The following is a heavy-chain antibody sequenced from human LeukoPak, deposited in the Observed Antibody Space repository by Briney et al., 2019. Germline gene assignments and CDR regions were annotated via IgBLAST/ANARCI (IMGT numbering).Heavy chain of an antibody. CDR3: ARAAYGSGSHDAFDI. D-gene: IGHD3-10*01. Sequence: GASVKVSFKASGGTFSSYAISWVRQAPGQGLEWMGRIIPILGIANYAQKFQGRVTITADKSTSTAYMELSSLRSEDTAVYYCARAAYGSGSHDAFDIWGQGTMVTVSS. V-gene: IGHV1-69*04. CDR1: GGTFSSYA. J-gene: IGHJ3*02. CDR2: IIPILGIA.